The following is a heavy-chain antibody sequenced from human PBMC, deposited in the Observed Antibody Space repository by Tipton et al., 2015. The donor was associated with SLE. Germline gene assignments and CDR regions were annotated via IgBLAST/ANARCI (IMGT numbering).Heavy chain of an antibody. V-gene: IGHV4-59*11. D-gene: IGHD4-23*01. CDR1: GGSISSHY. J-gene: IGHJ3*02. CDR3: ARDLGGYGGSLDAFDI. Sequence: LRLSCTVSGGSISSHYWSWIRQPPGKGLEWIGYIYYSGSTNYNPSLKSRVTISVDTSKNQFSLKLSSVTAADTAVYYCARDLGGYGGSLDAFDIWGQGTMVTVSS. CDR2: IYYSGST.